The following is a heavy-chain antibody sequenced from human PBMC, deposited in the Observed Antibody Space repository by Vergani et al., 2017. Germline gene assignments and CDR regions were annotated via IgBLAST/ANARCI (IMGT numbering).Heavy chain of an antibody. CDR2: ILYSGTT. CDR3: ARGNCGVNCPKYKWLAP. Sequence: QVQLQESGPGVVKPSQTLSLTCAVSGGSISSGDHCWTWIRQRPGKGLEWIGYILYSGTTYDNPSLRSRLTISVDTSQNQFSLKLRSVTAADTAVYYCARGNCGVNCPKYKWLAPWGRGILVTVSS. V-gene: IGHV4-31*11. J-gene: IGHJ5*02. CDR1: GGSISSGDHC. D-gene: IGHD2-21*01.